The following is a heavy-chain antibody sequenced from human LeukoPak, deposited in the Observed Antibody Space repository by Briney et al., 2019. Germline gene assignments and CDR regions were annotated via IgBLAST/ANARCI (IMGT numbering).Heavy chain of an antibody. J-gene: IGHJ4*02. D-gene: IGHD6-19*01. CDR2: ISYDGSNK. CDR3: ARRRDGSPWYENY. Sequence: GGSLRLSCAASGFTFSSYGMHWVRQAPGKGLEWVAVISYDGSNKYYADSVKGRFTISRDNSKNTLYLQMNSLRAEDTAVYYCARRRDGSPWYENYWGQGTLVTVSS. V-gene: IGHV3-30*03. CDR1: GFTFSSYG.